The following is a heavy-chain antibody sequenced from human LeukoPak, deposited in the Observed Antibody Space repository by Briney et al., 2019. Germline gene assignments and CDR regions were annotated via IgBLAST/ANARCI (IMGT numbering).Heavy chain of an antibody. CDR2: IKSKTDGGTT. Sequence: ETLSLTCAVYGGSFSGYYWSWVRQAPGKGLEWVGRIKSKTDGGTTDYAAPVKGRFTISRDDSKNTLYLQMNSLKTEDTAVYYCTTAHLLGAFDIWGQGTMVTVSS. J-gene: IGHJ3*02. CDR1: GGSFSGYY. V-gene: IGHV3-15*01. CDR3: TTAHLLGAFDI.